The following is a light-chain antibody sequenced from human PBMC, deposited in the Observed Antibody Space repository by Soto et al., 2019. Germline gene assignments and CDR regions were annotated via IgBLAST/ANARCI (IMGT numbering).Light chain of an antibody. CDR2: EVS. V-gene: IGLV2-11*01. CDR3: SSYTSSSTYV. J-gene: IGLJ1*01. CDR1: SSDVGGYSY. Sequence: QSVLTQPRSVSGSPGQSVTISCTGTSSDVGGYSYVSWYQQHPGKAPKLMIYEVSNRPSGVPDRFSGSKSGNTASLTISGLQAEDEADYYCSSYTSSSTYVFGTGTKGTVL.